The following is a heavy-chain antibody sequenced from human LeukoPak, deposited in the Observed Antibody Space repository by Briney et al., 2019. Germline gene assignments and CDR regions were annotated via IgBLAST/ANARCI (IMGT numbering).Heavy chain of an antibody. V-gene: IGHV4-59*01. CDR3: AREGPGRFGAPGPNVYSIDY. Sequence: PSETLSLTCTVSGGSISSYYWSWIRQPPGKRLEWIGCIYSSGSTNYNPSLKSRVTISVATSKNQFSLKLTSVTAADTAVYYCAREGPGRFGAPGPNVYSIDYWGQGTLVTVSS. D-gene: IGHD3-10*01. CDR2: IYSSGST. CDR1: GGSISSYY. J-gene: IGHJ4*02.